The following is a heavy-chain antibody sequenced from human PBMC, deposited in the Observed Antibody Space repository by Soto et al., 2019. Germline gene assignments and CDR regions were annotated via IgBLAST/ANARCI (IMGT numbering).Heavy chain of an antibody. CDR1: GYTFTGYY. CDR3: ARETXYSSSSDYYYGMDV. J-gene: IGHJ6*02. CDR2: INPNSGGT. Sequence: ASVKVSCKASGYTFTGYYMHWVRQAPGQGLEWMGWINPNSGGTNYAQKFQGWVTMTRDTSISTAYMELSRLRSDDTAVYYCARETXYSSSSDYYYGMDVWGQGTTVTVSS. V-gene: IGHV1-2*04. D-gene: IGHD6-6*01.